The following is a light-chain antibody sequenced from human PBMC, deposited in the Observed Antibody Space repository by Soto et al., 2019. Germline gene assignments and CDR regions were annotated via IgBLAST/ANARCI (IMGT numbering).Light chain of an antibody. CDR2: DAS. CDR3: QHYNGHSNWS. Sequence: DIQMTQSPSTLSASVGDRVTITCRASQSVTRWVAWYQQRPGQAPKVLVWDASTLQGGIPSRFSGSGYGTEFTLTISSLQPADFANHYCQHYNGHSNWSLGQGTKADIK. V-gene: IGKV1-5*01. CDR1: QSVTRW. J-gene: IGKJ1*01.